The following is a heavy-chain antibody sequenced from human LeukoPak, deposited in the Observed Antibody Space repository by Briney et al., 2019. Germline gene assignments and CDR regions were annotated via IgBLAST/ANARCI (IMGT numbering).Heavy chain of an antibody. Sequence: GGSLRLSCAGSGFNFRPYWMSGAHPAPGKGLEWVAHIKQDGSEKYYVDSVKGRFTISRDNAKNSLYLQMNSLRAEDTAVYYCARVVASYYMDVWGKGTTVTVSS. CDR3: ARVVASYYMDV. CDR1: GFNFRPYW. CDR2: IKQDGSEK. V-gene: IGHV3-7*01. J-gene: IGHJ6*03. D-gene: IGHD5-12*01.